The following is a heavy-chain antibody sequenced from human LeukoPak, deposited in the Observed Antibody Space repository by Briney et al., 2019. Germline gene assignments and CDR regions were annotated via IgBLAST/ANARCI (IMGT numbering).Heavy chain of an antibody. Sequence: SLRLSCAASGFTFDDYAMHWVRQAPGKGLEWVSGISWNSGSIGYADSVKGRFTISRDNAKNSLYLQMNSLRAEDTALYYCAKDINYDSSGYIDYWGQGTLVTVSS. CDR1: GFTFDDYA. V-gene: IGHV3-9*01. CDR3: AKDINYDSSGYIDY. CDR2: ISWNSGSI. D-gene: IGHD3-22*01. J-gene: IGHJ4*02.